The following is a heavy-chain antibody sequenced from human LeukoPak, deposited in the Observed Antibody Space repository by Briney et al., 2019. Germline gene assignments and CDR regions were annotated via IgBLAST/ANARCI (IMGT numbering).Heavy chain of an antibody. CDR3: QRSSHPYYFDY. Sequence: QPGGSLRLSCAASGFTFSSYWMSWVRQAPGKGLEWVANIKQDGSEKYYVDSVKGRFTISRDNAKNSLYLQMNSLRAEDTAVYYCQRSSHPYYFDYWGQGTLVTVSS. V-gene: IGHV3-7*01. J-gene: IGHJ4*02. CDR1: GFTFSSYW. D-gene: IGHD6-13*01. CDR2: IKQDGSEK.